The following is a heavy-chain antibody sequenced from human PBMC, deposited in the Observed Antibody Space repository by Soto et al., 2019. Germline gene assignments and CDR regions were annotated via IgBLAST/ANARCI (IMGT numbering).Heavy chain of an antibody. Sequence: PGGSLRLSCEASGFTFSDYYIAWIRQAPGKGLEWISYISSSGSTIYYADSVKGRFTVSRDNAKNSLYLQMNSLRAEDTAVYYCARDRDGYNPYFDYWGQGTLVTVSS. V-gene: IGHV3-11*01. CDR2: ISSSGSTI. CDR3: ARDRDGYNPYFDY. D-gene: IGHD5-12*01. J-gene: IGHJ4*02. CDR1: GFTFSDYY.